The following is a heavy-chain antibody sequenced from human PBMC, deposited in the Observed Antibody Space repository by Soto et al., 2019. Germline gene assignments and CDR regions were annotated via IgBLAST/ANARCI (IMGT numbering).Heavy chain of an antibody. V-gene: IGHV4-34*01. J-gene: IGHJ6*03. CDR1: GGSFSGYY. D-gene: IGHD3-10*01. CDR3: ARGPTLWFGEVPGYYYYYMDV. Sequence: PSETLSLTCAVYGGSFSGYYWSWIRQPPGKGLERIGEINHSGSTNYNPSLKSRVNISVDTSKNQFSLKLSSVTAADTAVYYCARGPTLWFGEVPGYYYYYMDVWGKGTTVTVSS. CDR2: INHSGST.